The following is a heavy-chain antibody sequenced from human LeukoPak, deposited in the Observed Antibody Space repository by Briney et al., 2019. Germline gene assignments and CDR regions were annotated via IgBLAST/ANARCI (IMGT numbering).Heavy chain of an antibody. J-gene: IGHJ5*02. V-gene: IGHV4-59*01. D-gene: IGHD3-10*01. CDR3: ARLWFGELSVWFDP. CDR2: IDYTGST. CDR1: GASMRNFY. Sequence: SETLSLTCSVSGASMRNFYWSWIRQPPGEGLEWIGYIDYTGSTSYNPSLKSRVTISIDTSRNQFSLRLSSVTAADTAVYYCARLWFGELSVWFDPWGQGTLVTVSS.